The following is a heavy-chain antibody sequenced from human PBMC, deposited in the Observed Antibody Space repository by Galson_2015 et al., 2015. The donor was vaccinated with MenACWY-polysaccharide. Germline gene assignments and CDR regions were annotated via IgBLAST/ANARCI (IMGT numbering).Heavy chain of an antibody. V-gene: IGHV3-7*01. CDR1: GFTFSSYW. CDR2: IKKDGSEK. CDR3: ARGHYGMDV. J-gene: IGHJ6*02. Sequence: SLRLFCAASGFTFSSYWMTWVRQAPGKGLEWVANIKKDGSEKYYVDSVKGRFTISRDNSKNSLYLQMHSLRAEDTAVYSCARGHYGMDVWGQGTTVTVS.